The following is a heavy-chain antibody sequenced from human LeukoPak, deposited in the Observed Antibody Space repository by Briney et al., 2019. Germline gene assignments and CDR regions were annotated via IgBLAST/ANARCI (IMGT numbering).Heavy chain of an antibody. CDR2: IPYDGSNK. J-gene: IGHJ4*02. CDR3: ARGWGITMVRGVLRDY. Sequence: TGGSLRLSCAASGFTFSSYGMHWVRQAPGKGLEWVAVIPYDGSNKYYADSVKGRFTISRDNSKNTLYLQMNSLRAEDTAVYYCARGWGITMVRGVLRDYWGQGTLVTVSS. D-gene: IGHD3-10*01. V-gene: IGHV3-30*03. CDR1: GFTFSSYG.